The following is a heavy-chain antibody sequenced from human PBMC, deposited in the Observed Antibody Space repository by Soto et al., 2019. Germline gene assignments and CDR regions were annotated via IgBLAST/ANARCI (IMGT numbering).Heavy chain of an antibody. CDR2: INPSGGST. J-gene: IGHJ4*02. Sequence: EASVKVSCKASGYTFTSYYMHWVRQAPGQGHEWMGIINPSGGSTSYAQKFQGRVIMTRDTSTSTVYMELSSLRSEDTAVYYCATQGFCTNGVCYDFDNWGQGTLVTVSS. CDR3: ATQGFCTNGVCYDFDN. CDR1: GYTFTSYY. D-gene: IGHD2-8*01. V-gene: IGHV1-46*03.